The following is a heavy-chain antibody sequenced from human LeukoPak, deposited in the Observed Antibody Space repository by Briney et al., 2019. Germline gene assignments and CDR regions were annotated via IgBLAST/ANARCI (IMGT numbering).Heavy chain of an antibody. Sequence: SVKVSCXASGGTFSSYAISWVRQAPGQGLEWMEGIIPIFGTANYAQKFQGRVTITADESTSTAYMELSSLRSEDTAVYYCAREESSGFNYFDYWGQGTLVTVSS. CDR3: AREESSGFNYFDY. D-gene: IGHD6-19*01. CDR2: IIPIFGTA. V-gene: IGHV1-69*13. J-gene: IGHJ4*02. CDR1: GGTFSSYA.